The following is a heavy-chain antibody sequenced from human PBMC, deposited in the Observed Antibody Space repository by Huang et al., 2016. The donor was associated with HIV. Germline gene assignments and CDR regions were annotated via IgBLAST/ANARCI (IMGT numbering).Heavy chain of an antibody. CDR2: IVPDDSDT. V-gene: IGHV5-51*01. CDR3: ARRFSSSSGYFDY. J-gene: IGHJ4*02. Sequence: VQLVQSGAEVKKPGESLKISCKGSGYSFSSYWIAWVRQMPGKGLEWMGIIVPDDSDTTYSPSFEGQVTISADKSIGTAYLQGSSLKASDTAMYYYARRFSSSSGYFDYWGQGSLVTVSS. CDR1: GYSFSSYW. D-gene: IGHD6-6*01.